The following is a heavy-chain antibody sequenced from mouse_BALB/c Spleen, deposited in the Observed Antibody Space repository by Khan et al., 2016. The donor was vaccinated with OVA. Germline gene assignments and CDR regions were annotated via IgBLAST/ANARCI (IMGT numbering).Heavy chain of an antibody. CDR1: GYAFSSYW. J-gene: IGHJ4*01. D-gene: IGHD4-1*01. Sequence: QVQLQQPGAELVRPGSSVKISCKASGYAFSSYWMNWVKQRPGQGLEWIGQIYPGDGDTNYNGKFKGKATLTADKSSSTAYMQLSSLASEDAAVYFCGRKGHWGQPMDDWCQGTLVTVSS. V-gene: IGHV1-80*01. CDR3: GRKGHWGQPMDD. CDR2: IYPGDGDT.